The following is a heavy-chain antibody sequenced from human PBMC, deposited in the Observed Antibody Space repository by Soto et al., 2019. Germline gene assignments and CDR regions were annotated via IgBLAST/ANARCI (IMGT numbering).Heavy chain of an antibody. Sequence: PSETLSLTCTVSGGSISSYYWSWIRQPPGKGLEWIGYIYYSGSTNYNPSLKSRVTISVDTSKNQFSLKLSSVTAADKAVYYFSRGLQQAVAAKRYRLNAFDIWGQGTMVTVSS. CDR3: SRGLQQAVAAKRYRLNAFDI. CDR2: IYYSGST. J-gene: IGHJ3*02. CDR1: GGSISSYY. V-gene: IGHV4-59*01. D-gene: IGHD6-19*01.